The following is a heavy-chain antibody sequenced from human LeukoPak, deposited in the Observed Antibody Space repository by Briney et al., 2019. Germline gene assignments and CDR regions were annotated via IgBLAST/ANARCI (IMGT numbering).Heavy chain of an antibody. Sequence: SEALSLTCSVSGGSVSNYYWSWIRQPPGKGLEWIGYVYYTGSTNYNPSLKSRVTMFEDKSKNQFSLRLYSVTVADTAVYYCARHFAYSSSSYFDYWGQGSLVTVSS. J-gene: IGHJ4*02. D-gene: IGHD6-6*01. V-gene: IGHV4-59*08. CDR2: VYYTGST. CDR3: ARHFAYSSSSYFDY. CDR1: GGSVSNYY.